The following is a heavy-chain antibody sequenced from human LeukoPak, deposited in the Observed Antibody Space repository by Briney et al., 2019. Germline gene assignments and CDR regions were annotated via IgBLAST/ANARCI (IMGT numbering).Heavy chain of an antibody. CDR1: GYTFSDYY. D-gene: IGHD6-13*01. V-gene: IGHV1-2*02. Sequence: GASVKVSCKASGYTFSDYYIHWVRQAPGQGLEWMGWINPNSGGTNYAQNFQGRVTMTRDTSISTAYMELSRLRSDDTAVYYCARDVLSTIAAADSYYYYFYMDVWGNGTTVTVSS. J-gene: IGHJ6*03. CDR3: ARDVLSTIAAADSYYYYFYMDV. CDR2: INPNSGGT.